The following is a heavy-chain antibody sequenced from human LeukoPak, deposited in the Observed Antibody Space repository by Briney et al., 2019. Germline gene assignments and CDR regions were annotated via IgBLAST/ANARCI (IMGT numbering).Heavy chain of an antibody. D-gene: IGHD3-16*01. CDR2: ISSSGSTI. CDR3: ASHYDYPRFAFDI. Sequence: PGGSLRLSCAASGFTFSSYEMNWVRQAPGTGLEWVSYISSSGSTIYYADSVKGRFTISRDNAKNSLYLQMNSLRAEDTAVYYCASHYDYPRFAFDIWGQGTMVTVSS. CDR1: GFTFSSYE. V-gene: IGHV3-48*03. J-gene: IGHJ3*02.